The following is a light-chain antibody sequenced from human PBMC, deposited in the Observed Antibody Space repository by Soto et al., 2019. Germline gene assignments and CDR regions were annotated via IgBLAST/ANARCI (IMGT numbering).Light chain of an antibody. V-gene: IGKV3D-20*02. CDR3: QQRSNWHPST. Sequence: EIVLTQSPGTLSLSPWERATLSCMAVQIVSSSYLAWYQHKPCQAPRLLIYGASSRATGVPARFSGSGSGTEFTLTISSLQSEDFAVYYCQQRSNWHPSTFGQGTRLEIK. CDR1: QIVSSSY. CDR2: GAS. J-gene: IGKJ5*01.